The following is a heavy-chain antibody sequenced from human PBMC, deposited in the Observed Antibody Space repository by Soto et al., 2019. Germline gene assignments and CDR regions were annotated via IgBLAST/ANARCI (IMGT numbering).Heavy chain of an antibody. J-gene: IGHJ5*02. V-gene: IGHV3-23*01. D-gene: IGHD3-22*01. CDR3: AKDANYYDSSGYYSWLDP. Sequence: GGSLRLSCAASGFTFSSYAMSWVRQAPGKGLEWVSAISGSGGSTYYADSVKGRFTISRDNSKNTLYLQMNSLRAEDTAVYYCAKDANYYDSSGYYSWLDPWGQGTLVTVSS. CDR1: GFTFSSYA. CDR2: ISGSGGST.